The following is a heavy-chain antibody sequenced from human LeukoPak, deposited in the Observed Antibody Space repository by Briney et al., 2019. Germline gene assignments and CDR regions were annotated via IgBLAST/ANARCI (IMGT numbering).Heavy chain of an antibody. CDR3: ARDSRYYYDSSGYYYGVSRGSELHY. J-gene: IGHJ4*02. CDR1: GYTFTSYG. CDR2: ISAYNGNT. Sequence: ASVKVSCKASGYTFTSYGISWVRQAPGQGLEWMGWISAYNGNTNYAQKLQGRVTMTTDTSTSTAYMELRSLRSDDTTVYYCARDSRYYYDSSGYYYGVSRGSELHYGGQGTLVTVS. V-gene: IGHV1-18*01. D-gene: IGHD3-22*01.